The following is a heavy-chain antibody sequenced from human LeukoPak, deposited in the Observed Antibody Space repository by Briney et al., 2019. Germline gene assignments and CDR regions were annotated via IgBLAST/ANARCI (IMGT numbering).Heavy chain of an antibody. CDR3: ARFSRGSSSAYSSSWYFDY. Sequence: SETLSLTCTVSGGSISSSSYYWAWIRQPPGKGLEWIGEINHSGSTNYNPSLKSRVTISVDTSKNQFSLKLSSVTAADTAVYYCARFSRGSSSAYSSSWYFDYWGQGTLVTVSS. CDR1: GGSISSSSYY. J-gene: IGHJ4*02. V-gene: IGHV4-39*07. CDR2: INHSGST. D-gene: IGHD6-13*01.